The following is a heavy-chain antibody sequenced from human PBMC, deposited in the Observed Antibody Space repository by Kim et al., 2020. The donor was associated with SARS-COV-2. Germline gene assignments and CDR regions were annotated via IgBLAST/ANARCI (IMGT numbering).Heavy chain of an antibody. Sequence: GGSLRLSCAASGFTFSSYAMSWVRQAPGKGLEWVSAISGSGGSTYYADSVKGRFTISRDNSKNTLYLQMNSLRAEDTAVYYCAKGVIGLMVYAIEVAGVGYWGQGTLVTVSS. V-gene: IGHV3-23*01. CDR1: GFTFSSYA. D-gene: IGHD2-8*01. CDR2: ISGSGGST. J-gene: IGHJ4*02. CDR3: AKGVIGLMVYAIEVAGVGY.